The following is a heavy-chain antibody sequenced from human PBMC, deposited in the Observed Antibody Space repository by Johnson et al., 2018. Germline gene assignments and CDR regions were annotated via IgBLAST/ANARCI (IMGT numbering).Heavy chain of an antibody. Sequence: QVQLQESGPGLVKPSETLSLTCTFSGGSLNNYYLTWIRQPPGKGLEWIGYMFYSGSTNDNPSLKSRVTMSLDMPKNQFSLRLSSVTAADTAVYYCASGYYSTGYPEFFEQWGHGTLVTVSS. CDR3: ASGYYSTGYPEFFEQ. D-gene: IGHD3-22*01. V-gene: IGHV4-59*08. J-gene: IGHJ1*01. CDR1: GGSLNNYY. CDR2: MFYSGST.